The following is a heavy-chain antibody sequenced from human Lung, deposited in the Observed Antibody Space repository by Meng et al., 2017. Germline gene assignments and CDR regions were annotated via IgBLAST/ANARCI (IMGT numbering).Heavy chain of an antibody. V-gene: IGHV1-2*06. CDR1: VSTFPDYV. CDR2: INPKSGET. D-gene: IGHD6-13*01. CDR3: ARDEDISAAGKLFGDY. Sequence: QDPLGQSGAEVKKPGASVKVSCKASVSTFPDYVLHLVRRAPGQGLEWMGRINPKSGETHYAQRFQGRVTMTGDTSISTAYMELSGLRSDDTAMYYCARDEDISAAGKLFGDYWGQGTLVTVSS. J-gene: IGHJ4*02.